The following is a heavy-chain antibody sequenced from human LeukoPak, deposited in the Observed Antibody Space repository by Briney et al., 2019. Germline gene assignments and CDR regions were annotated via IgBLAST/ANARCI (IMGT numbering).Heavy chain of an antibody. CDR2: INPSGGST. CDR3: ARARVKGGATGYYFDY. D-gene: IGHD1-26*01. CDR1: GYTFTSYY. J-gene: IGHJ4*02. Sequence: GASVKVSCKASGYTFTSYYMHWVRQAPGQGLEWMGIINPSGGSTSYAQKFQGRVTMTRDTSTSTVYMELSSLRSEDTAVYYCARARVKGGATGYYFDYWGQGTLVTVSS. V-gene: IGHV1-46*01.